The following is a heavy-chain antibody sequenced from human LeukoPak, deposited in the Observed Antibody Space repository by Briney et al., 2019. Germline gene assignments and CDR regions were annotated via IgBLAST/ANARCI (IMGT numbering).Heavy chain of an antibody. CDR3: ARGPSGYHNI. Sequence: PGGSLRLSCAASEFSVGSNYMSWVRQAPGKGLEWVSLIYSGGSTNYADSVKGRFTISRDSSKNTLCLQMNSLRAEDTAVYYCARGPSGYHNIGGQGTLVTVPS. CDR2: IYSGGST. CDR1: EFSVGSNY. D-gene: IGHD5-12*01. V-gene: IGHV3-66*01. J-gene: IGHJ4*02.